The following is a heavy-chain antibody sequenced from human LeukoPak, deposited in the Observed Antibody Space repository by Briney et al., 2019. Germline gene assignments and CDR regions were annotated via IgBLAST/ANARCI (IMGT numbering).Heavy chain of an antibody. D-gene: IGHD6-19*01. V-gene: IGHV3-74*01. Sequence: GGSLRLSCAASGFTFSSYWMHWVRQAPGKGLVWVSRMDADGSNTHYVDSVKGRFTISRDNAKDTLYLQMNSLRVEDTAVYYCARGGWYLYDALDIWGQGTLVTVSS. CDR1: GFTFSSYW. CDR3: ARGGWYLYDALDI. CDR2: MDADGSNT. J-gene: IGHJ3*02.